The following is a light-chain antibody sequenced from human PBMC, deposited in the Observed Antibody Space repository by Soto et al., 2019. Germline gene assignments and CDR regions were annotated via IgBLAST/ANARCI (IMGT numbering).Light chain of an antibody. CDR2: AAS. Sequence: DIQMTQSPSSLSASFGDRVTITCRASQGIGVYLAWFQQKPGNAPKLLIYAASTLQSGVPSRFSGSGSGTDFTLNISSLQPEDVATYYCQQYNSAPLTFGGGTKVEVK. J-gene: IGKJ4*01. CDR1: QGIGVY. CDR3: QQYNSAPLT. V-gene: IGKV1-27*01.